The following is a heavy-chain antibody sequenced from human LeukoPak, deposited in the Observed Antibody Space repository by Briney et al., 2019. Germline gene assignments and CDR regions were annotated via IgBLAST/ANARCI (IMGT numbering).Heavy chain of an antibody. Sequence: ASVKVSCKASGYTFTSYDINWVRQATGQGLEWMGWMNPNSGNTGYAQKFQGRVTMTRNTSISTAYMELNSLRSEDTAVYYCARGDTYYDFWSGYYVSGYFDYWGQGTLVTVSS. CDR2: MNPNSGNT. J-gene: IGHJ4*02. CDR1: GYTFTSYD. V-gene: IGHV1-8*01. CDR3: ARGDTYYDFWSGYYVSGYFDY. D-gene: IGHD3-3*01.